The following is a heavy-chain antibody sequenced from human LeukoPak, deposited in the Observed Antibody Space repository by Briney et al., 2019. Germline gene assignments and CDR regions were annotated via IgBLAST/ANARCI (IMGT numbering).Heavy chain of an antibody. V-gene: IGHV1-8*03. CDR1: GYTFTSYD. CDR3: AREDYYDSGSSNY. Sequence: ASVKVSCKASGYTFTSYDINWVRQATGQGLEWMGWMNPNSGNTAYAQKFQGRVTITRNTSISTAYMELSSLRSEDTAIYYCAREDYYDSGSSNYWGQGTLVTVSS. J-gene: IGHJ4*02. CDR2: MNPNSGNT. D-gene: IGHD3-22*01.